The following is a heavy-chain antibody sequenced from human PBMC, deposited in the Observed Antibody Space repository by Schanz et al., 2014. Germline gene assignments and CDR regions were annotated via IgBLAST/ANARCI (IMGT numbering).Heavy chain of an antibody. CDR1: GFTFSKYW. V-gene: IGHV3-23*04. Sequence: EVQLVESGGGLVQPGGSLRLSCGGSGFTFSKYWMSWVRQAPGKGLEWVSGISGSGGSTYYADSVKGRFTISRDNSKTTLSLQMNSLRAEDTAVYYCASGVHVSSLQKGLQFWGRGTLVIVSS. CDR2: ISGSGGST. J-gene: IGHJ1*01. D-gene: IGHD3-10*01. CDR3: ASGVHVSSLQKGLQF.